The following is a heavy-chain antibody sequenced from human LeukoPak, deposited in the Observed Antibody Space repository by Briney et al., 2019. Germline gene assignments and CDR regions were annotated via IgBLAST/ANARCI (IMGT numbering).Heavy chain of an antibody. Sequence: SETLSLTCTVSGYYISSGYYWGWILQPPGKGLEWIGSIYHSGSTYYNPSLKSRVTISVDTSKNQFSLKLSSVTAADTAVYYCARGSGRWELPTFDYWGQGTLVTVSS. CDR3: ARGSGRWELPTFDY. J-gene: IGHJ4*02. D-gene: IGHD1-26*01. CDR1: GYYISSGYY. V-gene: IGHV4-38-2*02. CDR2: IYHSGST.